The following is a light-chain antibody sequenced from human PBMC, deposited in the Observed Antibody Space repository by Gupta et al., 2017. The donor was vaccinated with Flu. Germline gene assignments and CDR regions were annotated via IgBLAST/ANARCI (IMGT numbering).Light chain of an antibody. CDR2: GAS. Sequence: DVQMTPSPSSLSASVGDRVTITCRASQDISHSLIWFQQKPGRAPKSLIYGASTLHSGVPSKFSGSGSGTDFTLTISSLQPEDSATYYCQQYNSYPRTFGQGTKVEIK. CDR1: QDISHS. CDR3: QQYNSYPRT. V-gene: IGKV1-16*02. J-gene: IGKJ1*01.